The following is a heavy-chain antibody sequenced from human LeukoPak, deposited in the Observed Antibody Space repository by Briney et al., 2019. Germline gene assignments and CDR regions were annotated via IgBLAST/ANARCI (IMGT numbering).Heavy chain of an antibody. CDR2: ISSSSSYI. Sequence: GGSLRLSCAASGFTVSSNYMSWVRQAPGKGLEWVSSISSSSSYIYYADSVKGRFTISRDNAKNSLYLQMNSLRAEDTAVYYCARIKPRGYYYFDYWGQGTLVTVSS. D-gene: IGHD3-22*01. CDR3: ARIKPRGYYYFDY. CDR1: GFTVSSNY. V-gene: IGHV3-21*01. J-gene: IGHJ4*02.